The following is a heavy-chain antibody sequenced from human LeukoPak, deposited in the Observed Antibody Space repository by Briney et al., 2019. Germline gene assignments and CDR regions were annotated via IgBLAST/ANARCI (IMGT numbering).Heavy chain of an antibody. D-gene: IGHD3-9*01. CDR3: ARVRYDILTGGYYFDY. CDR2: ISSSSSYI. V-gene: IGHV3-21*01. Sequence: GGSLRLSCAASGFTFSSYSMNWVRQAPGKGLEWVSSISSSSSYIYYADSVKGRFTLSRDNAKNSLYLQMNSLRAEDTAVYYCARVRYDILTGGYYFDYWGQGTLVTVSS. J-gene: IGHJ4*02. CDR1: GFTFSSYS.